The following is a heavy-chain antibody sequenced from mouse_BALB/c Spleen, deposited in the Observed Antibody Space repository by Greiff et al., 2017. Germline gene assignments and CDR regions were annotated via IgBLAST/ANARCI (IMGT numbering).Heavy chain of an antibody. CDR3: ARYYDYDEGYAMDY. CDR2: IWSGGST. Sequence: VQLQQSGPGLVQPSQSLSITCTVSGFSLTSYGVHWVRQSPGKGLEWLGVIWSGGSTDYNAAFISRLSISKDNSKSQVFFKMNSLQANDTAIYYCARYYDYDEGYAMDYWGQGTSVTVSS. CDR1: GFSLTSYG. V-gene: IGHV2-2*02. D-gene: IGHD2-4*01. J-gene: IGHJ4*01.